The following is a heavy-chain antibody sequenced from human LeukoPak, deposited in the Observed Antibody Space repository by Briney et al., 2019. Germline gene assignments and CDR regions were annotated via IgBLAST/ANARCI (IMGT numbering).Heavy chain of an antibody. CDR2: IIPIFGTA. Sequence: ASVKVSCKASGGTFSSYAISWVRQAPGQGLEWMGGIIPIFGTANYAQKFQGRVTITTDESTSTAYMELSSLRSEDTAVYYCASGNRRMGSRDGFDPWGQGTLVTVSS. V-gene: IGHV1-69*05. CDR3: ASGNRRMGSRDGFDP. CDR1: GGTFSSYA. D-gene: IGHD6-13*01. J-gene: IGHJ5*02.